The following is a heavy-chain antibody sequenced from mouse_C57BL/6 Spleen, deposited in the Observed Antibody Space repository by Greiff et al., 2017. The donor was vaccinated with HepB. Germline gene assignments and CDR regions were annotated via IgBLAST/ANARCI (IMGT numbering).Heavy chain of an antibody. J-gene: IGHJ2*01. D-gene: IGHD2-2*01. V-gene: IGHV1-59*01. CDR3: ANLLWLKGSLYFDY. Sequence: QVQLQQPGAELVRPGTSVNLSCKASGYTFTSYWMHWVKQRPGQGLEWIGVIDPSDSYTNYNQKFKGKATLTVDTSSSTAYMQLSSLTSEDSAVYYCANLLWLKGSLYFDYWGQGTTLTVSS. CDR1: GYTFTSYW. CDR2: IDPSDSYT.